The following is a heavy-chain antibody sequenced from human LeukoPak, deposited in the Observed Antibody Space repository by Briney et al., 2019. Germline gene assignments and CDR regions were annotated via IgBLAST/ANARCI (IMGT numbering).Heavy chain of an antibody. D-gene: IGHD2-2*01. CDR1: GFTFSSYA. V-gene: IGHV3-30-3*01. CDR2: ISYDGSNK. J-gene: IGHJ4*02. Sequence: GGSPRLSCAASGFTFSSYAMHWVRQAPGKGLEWVAVISYDGSNKYYADSVKGRFTISRDNAKNSLYLQMNSLRAEDTAVYYCARDPAGIVVVPAPPDYWGQGTLVTVSS. CDR3: ARDPAGIVVVPAPPDY.